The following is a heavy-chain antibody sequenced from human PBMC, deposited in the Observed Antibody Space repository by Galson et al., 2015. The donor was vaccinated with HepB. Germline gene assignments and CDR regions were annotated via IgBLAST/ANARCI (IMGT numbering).Heavy chain of an antibody. V-gene: IGHV3-30*04. J-gene: IGHJ4*02. CDR1: EFTFDSST. Sequence: SLRLSCAASEFTFDSSTIHWVRQAPGKGLEWVALVSYDGSYKYYADSVKGRFTFSRDNSKNTSYLQMNGLKPEDTALYYCARGMVGTTYLDSWGQGTLVTVSS. D-gene: IGHD1-26*01. CDR2: VSYDGSYK. CDR3: ARGMVGTTYLDS.